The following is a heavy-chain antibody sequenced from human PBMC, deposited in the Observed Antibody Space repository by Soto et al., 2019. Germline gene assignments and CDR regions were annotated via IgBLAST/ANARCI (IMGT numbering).Heavy chain of an antibody. V-gene: IGHV1-69*01. CDR2: IIPIFGTA. D-gene: IGHD3-3*01. J-gene: IGHJ6*02. CDR3: ARDLGDFWSGRRGRMDV. CDR1: GGTFSSYA. Sequence: QVQLVQSGAEVKKPGSSVKVSCKASGGTFSSYAISWVRQAPGQGLEWMGGIIPIFGTANYAQKFQGRVTITADESTSTAHMELSSVRSEDTAVYYCARDLGDFWSGRRGRMDVWGQGTPVPVSS.